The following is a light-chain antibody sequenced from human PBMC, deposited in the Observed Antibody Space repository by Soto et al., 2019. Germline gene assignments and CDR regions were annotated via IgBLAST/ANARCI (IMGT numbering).Light chain of an antibody. J-gene: IGLJ2*01. CDR1: SSNIGSNY. Sequence: QSVLTQPPSASGTPGQGVTISCSGSSSNIGSNYVYWYQQYPGTAPKLLIYRNNQRPSGVPDRFSGSKSGTSASLDISGLXXXXXXXXYCAAWDDSLSGPVVFGGGTKLTVL. CDR2: RNN. V-gene: IGLV1-47*01. CDR3: AAWDDSLSGPVV.